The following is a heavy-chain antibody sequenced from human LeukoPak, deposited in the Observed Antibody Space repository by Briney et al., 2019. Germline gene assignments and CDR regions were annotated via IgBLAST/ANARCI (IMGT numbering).Heavy chain of an antibody. V-gene: IGHV3-72*01. Sequence: PGGSLRLSCAASGFTFSDHYMDWVRQAPGKGLEWVGRTRNKANSYTTEYAASVKGRFTISRDDSKNSLYLQMNSLKTEDTAAYYCARVRYCSSTSCRGALDIWGQGTMVTVSS. CDR3: ARVRYCSSTSCRGALDI. CDR2: TRNKANSYTT. CDR1: GFTFSDHY. D-gene: IGHD2-2*01. J-gene: IGHJ3*02.